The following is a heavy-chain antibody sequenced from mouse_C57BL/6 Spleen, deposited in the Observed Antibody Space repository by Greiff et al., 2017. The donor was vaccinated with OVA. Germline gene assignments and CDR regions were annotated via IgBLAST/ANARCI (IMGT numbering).Heavy chain of an antibody. V-gene: IGHV1-52*01. D-gene: IGHD1-1*01. J-gene: IGHJ4*01. CDR1: GYTFTRYW. CDR2: IDPSASAT. Sequence: QVQLQQPGAELVRPGSSVTLSCKASGYTFTRYWMPWVKQRPIQGLEWIGNIDPSASATHYNQKFKDKATLTVDTSSSTAYMQLSSLTSEDSAVYYCAREGLLRAMDYWGQGTSVTVSS. CDR3: AREGLLRAMDY.